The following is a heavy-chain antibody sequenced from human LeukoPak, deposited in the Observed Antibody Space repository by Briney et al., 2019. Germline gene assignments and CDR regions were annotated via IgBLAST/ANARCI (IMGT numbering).Heavy chain of an antibody. CDR1: GFTFSSYD. CDR2: IGTAGDT. Sequence: PGGSLRLPCAASGFTFSSYDMHWVRQATGKGLEWVSAIGTAGDTYYPGSVKGRFTISRENAKNSLYLQMNSLRAGDTAVCYCARGPFRGSYAHYDYWGQGTLVTVSS. CDR3: ARGPFRGSYAHYDY. D-gene: IGHD1-26*01. V-gene: IGHV3-13*01. J-gene: IGHJ4*02.